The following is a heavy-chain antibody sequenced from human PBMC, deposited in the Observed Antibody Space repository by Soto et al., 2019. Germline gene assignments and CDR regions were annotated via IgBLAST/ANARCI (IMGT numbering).Heavy chain of an antibody. CDR3: ARAPYSSLVDV. J-gene: IGHJ6*01. D-gene: IGHD6-13*01. CDR2: IDWDDDK. V-gene: IGHV2-70*01. Sequence: SGPTLLNPTQTLTLTFTFSGFSLSTSGVCVSWIRQPPGKALEWLALIDWDDDKYYSTSLKTRLTISKDTSKNQVVLTMTNMDPVDTATYYCARAPYSSLVDVCGQGTAVTVSS. CDR1: GFSLSTSGVC.